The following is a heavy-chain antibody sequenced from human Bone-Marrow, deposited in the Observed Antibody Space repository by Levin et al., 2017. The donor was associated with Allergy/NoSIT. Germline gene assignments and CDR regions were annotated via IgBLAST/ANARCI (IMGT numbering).Heavy chain of an antibody. CDR2: ISGSGAGT. CDR3: ARGGTSGDYAPYNWFDR. V-gene: IGHV3-23*01. CDR1: GFTFSTYG. Sequence: PAASVKVSCAASGFTFSTYGMNWVRQAPGKGLEWVSGISGSGAGTYYADSVKGRFTISRDNSKNTFYLQMNSLRAEDTAVYYCARGGTSGDYAPYNWFDRWGQGTLVTVPS. D-gene: IGHD3-22*01. J-gene: IGHJ5*02.